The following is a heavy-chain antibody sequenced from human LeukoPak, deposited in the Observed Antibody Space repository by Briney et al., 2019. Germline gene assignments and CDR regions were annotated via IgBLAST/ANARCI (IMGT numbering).Heavy chain of an antibody. J-gene: IGHJ4*02. CDR3: ASAGSIITRGIDY. D-gene: IGHD3-10*01. V-gene: IGHV4-38-2*01. CDR1: GYSISRGYY. Sequence: SETLSLTCAVSGYSISRGYYWAWIRQPPGKGREWSGTVYHTGSTDYNPSLDSRVTISVDTSKTEFSLNLKSVTAADTAVYSCASAGSIITRGIDYWGQGALVTASS. CDR2: VYHTGST.